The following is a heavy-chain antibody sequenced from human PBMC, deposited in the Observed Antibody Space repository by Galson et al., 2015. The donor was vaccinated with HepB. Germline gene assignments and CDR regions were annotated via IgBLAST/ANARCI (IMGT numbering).Heavy chain of an antibody. CDR1: GGSFSGYY. CDR3: ARGKFKMVRGVIGY. J-gene: IGHJ4*02. CDR2: INHSGST. V-gene: IGHV4-34*01. Sequence: ETLSLTCAVYGGSFSGYYWSWIRQPPGKGLEWIREINHSGSTNYNPSLKSRVTIPVDTSKNQFSLKLSSVTAADTAVYYCARGKFKMVRGVIGYWGQGTLVTVSS. D-gene: IGHD3-10*01.